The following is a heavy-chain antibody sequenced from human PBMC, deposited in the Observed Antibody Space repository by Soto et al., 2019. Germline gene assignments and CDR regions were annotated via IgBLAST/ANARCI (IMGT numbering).Heavy chain of an antibody. CDR2: FRTSGDGGTT. Sequence: PGGSLRLSCAASGFTFSSYSMSWVRQAPGKGLEWVSGFRTSGDGGTTYYADSVKGRFTISRDNSKNMLFLQMNSLRAEDTAIYYCAKKVNSGPGSQYFDYWGQGTLVTVLL. D-gene: IGHD3-10*01. CDR1: GFTFSSYS. CDR3: AKKVNSGPGSQYFDY. V-gene: IGHV3-23*01. J-gene: IGHJ4*02.